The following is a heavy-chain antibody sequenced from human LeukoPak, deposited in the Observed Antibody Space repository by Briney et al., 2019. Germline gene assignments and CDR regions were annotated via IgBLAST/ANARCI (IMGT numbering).Heavy chain of an antibody. CDR3: AELGITMIGGV. CDR1: GFTFSSYW. Sequence: GGSLRLSCAASGFTFSSYWMSWVRQAPGKGLEWVANIKQDGSEKYYVDSVKGRFTISRDNAKNSLYLQTNSLRAEDTAVYYCAELGITMIGGVWGKGTTVTISS. V-gene: IGHV3-7*01. D-gene: IGHD3-10*02. J-gene: IGHJ6*04. CDR2: IKQDGSEK.